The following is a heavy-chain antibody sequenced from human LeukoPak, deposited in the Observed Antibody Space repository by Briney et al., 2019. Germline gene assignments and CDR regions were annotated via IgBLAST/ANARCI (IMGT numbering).Heavy chain of an antibody. J-gene: IGHJ4*02. Sequence: GESLKISCKGSGYSFTSYWIGWVRQMPGKGLEWMGIIYPGDSDTRYSPSFQGQVTISADKSISTAYLQWSSLKASDTAMYYCARQSPYQRDASDYFDYWGQGTLVTVSS. CDR1: GYSFTSYW. CDR2: IYPGDSDT. V-gene: IGHV5-51*01. D-gene: IGHD2-2*01. CDR3: ARQSPYQRDASDYFDY.